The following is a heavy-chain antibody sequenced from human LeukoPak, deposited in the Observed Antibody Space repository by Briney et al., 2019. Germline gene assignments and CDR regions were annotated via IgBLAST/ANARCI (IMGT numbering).Heavy chain of an antibody. CDR1: GFTFSSYG. Sequence: GGSLRLSCEASGFTFSSYGMHWVRQAPGKGLEWVAVISYDGSNKYYADSVKGRFTISRDNSKNTLYLQMNSLRAEDTAVYYCAKPVGSSWSNDAFDIWGQGTMVTVSS. CDR3: AKPVGSSWSNDAFDI. D-gene: IGHD6-13*01. J-gene: IGHJ3*02. V-gene: IGHV3-30*18. CDR2: ISYDGSNK.